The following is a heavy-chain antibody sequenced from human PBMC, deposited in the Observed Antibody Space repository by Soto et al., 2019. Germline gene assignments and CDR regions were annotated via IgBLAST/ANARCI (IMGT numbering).Heavy chain of an antibody. D-gene: IGHD2-2*01. CDR1: GGSFSGYY. J-gene: IGHJ1*01. CDR2: INHRGST. Sequence: SETLSLTCVVYGGSFSGYYWSWIRQPPGKGLEWIGEINHRGSTNYNPSLKSRVTMSVDTSKNQFSLKLSSVTAADTAVYYCARGRVPDVLVEPAAMRYFQAWGQGTLVTVSS. V-gene: IGHV4-34*01. CDR3: ARGRVPDVLVEPAAMRYFQA.